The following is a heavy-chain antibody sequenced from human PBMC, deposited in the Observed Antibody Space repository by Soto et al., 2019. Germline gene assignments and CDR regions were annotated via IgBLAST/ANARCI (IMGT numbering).Heavy chain of an antibody. CDR3: AKDLVEMATIMDY. CDR1: GFTFSSYG. J-gene: IGHJ4*02. D-gene: IGHD5-12*01. Sequence: QVQLVESGGGVVQPGRSLRLSCAASGFTFSSYGMHWVRQAPGKGLEWVAVISYDGRNKYYADSVKGRFTISRDNSKNTLYLQITSLRAEDTAVYYGAKDLVEMATIMDYWGQGPLVTVSS. CDR2: ISYDGRNK. V-gene: IGHV3-30*18.